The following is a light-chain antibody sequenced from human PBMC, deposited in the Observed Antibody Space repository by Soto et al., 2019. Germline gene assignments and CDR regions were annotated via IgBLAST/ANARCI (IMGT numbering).Light chain of an antibody. Sequence: QSVLTQPASVSGSPGQSITISCTGTSSDVGTYTYVSWYQQHPGKAPKLIIYDVIKRPSGVPDRFSGSKSGNTASLTISGLQAEDEADYYCCSYAGSYTHVFGTGTKVTVL. V-gene: IGLV2-11*01. J-gene: IGLJ1*01. CDR3: CSYAGSYTHV. CDR2: DVI. CDR1: SSDVGTYTY.